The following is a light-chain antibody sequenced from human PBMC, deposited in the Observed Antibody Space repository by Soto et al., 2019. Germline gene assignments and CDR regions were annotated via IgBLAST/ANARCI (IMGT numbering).Light chain of an antibody. CDR1: QSVSNSH. V-gene: IGKV3-20*01. CDR2: GAS. J-gene: IGKJ4*01. Sequence: EIVVTQSPGALSLSPGERATLSCRASQSVSNSHSAWYQQKHGQAPRLLIYGASNRATGVSDRFSGSGSGTDFTLTITRLEPEDSAVYYCQQYDRSPLFGGGTKVEI. CDR3: QQYDRSPL.